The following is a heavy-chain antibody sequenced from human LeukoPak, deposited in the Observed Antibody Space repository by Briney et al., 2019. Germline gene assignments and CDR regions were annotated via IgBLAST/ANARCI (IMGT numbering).Heavy chain of an antibody. CDR2: IGPSGNDI. D-gene: IGHD6-6*01. CDR1: GFTFSSYG. V-gene: IGHV3-21*05. Sequence: GGTLRLSCAASGFTFSSYGMHWVRQAPGKGLEWLSYIGPSGNDINYADSVRGRFTISRDNAKNSLFLQMSSLTAEDTAVYYCVKMARLADNWGQGTLVTVSS. CDR3: VKMARLADN. J-gene: IGHJ4*02.